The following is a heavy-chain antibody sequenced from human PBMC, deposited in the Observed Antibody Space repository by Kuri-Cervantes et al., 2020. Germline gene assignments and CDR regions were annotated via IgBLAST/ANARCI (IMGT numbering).Heavy chain of an antibody. D-gene: IGHD2-15*01. CDR1: GFTFGDYA. CDR3: AKGFESWYPSWFDP. J-gene: IGHJ5*02. Sequence: SLKISCVASGFTFGDYAMHWVRQAPGKGLEWVAGISWNGDTIRYADSVKGRSTISRDNSKNTLYLQMNSLRVEDTAVYYCAKGFESWYPSWFDPWGQGTLVTVSS. V-gene: IGHV3-9*01. CDR2: ISWNGDTI.